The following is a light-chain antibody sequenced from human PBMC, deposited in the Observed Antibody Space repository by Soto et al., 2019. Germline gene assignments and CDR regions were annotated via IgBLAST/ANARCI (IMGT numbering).Light chain of an antibody. CDR1: QSISTH. CDR2: AAS. Sequence: DIQMTQSPSSLSASVGDRVTIPCRASQSISTHLNWYQQKPGKAPELLIYAASSLQSGVPVRFSGSGSGTDFTLTISSMQPEEFATYFCQQSYSTPPTFGQGTKVEIK. V-gene: IGKV1-39*01. CDR3: QQSYSTPPT. J-gene: IGKJ1*01.